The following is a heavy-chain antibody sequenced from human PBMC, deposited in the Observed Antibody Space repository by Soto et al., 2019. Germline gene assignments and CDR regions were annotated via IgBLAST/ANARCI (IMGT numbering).Heavy chain of an antibody. V-gene: IGHV3-30-3*01. D-gene: IGHD4-17*01. J-gene: IGHJ5*01. CDR3: ARDPKTYGGQHWAFNSFDS. CDR2: ISYDGTNK. CDR1: GFSFSISP. Sequence: QVQLVESGGGVVQPGRSLRLSCAASGFSFSISPMHWVRQAPGKGPEWVALISYDGTNKFYADSVKGRFTISRDNSKSTLYLQVDSLRPEDAAVYYCARDPKTYGGQHWAFNSFDSWGQGTLVTVSS.